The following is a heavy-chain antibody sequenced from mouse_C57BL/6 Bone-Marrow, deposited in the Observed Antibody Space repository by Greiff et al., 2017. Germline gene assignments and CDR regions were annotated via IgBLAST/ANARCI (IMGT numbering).Heavy chain of an antibody. CDR1: GYTFTSSW. Sequence: VQLQQPGAELVRPGSSVKLSCKASGYTFTSSWMDWVKQRPGQGLEWIGNIYPSDSETHYNQKFKDKATLTVDKSSSTAYMQLSSLTSEDSAVYYCARSPYYGLFAYWGQGTRVTVSA. CDR3: ARSPYYGLFAY. CDR2: IYPSDSET. V-gene: IGHV1-61*01. J-gene: IGHJ3*01. D-gene: IGHD1-1*02.